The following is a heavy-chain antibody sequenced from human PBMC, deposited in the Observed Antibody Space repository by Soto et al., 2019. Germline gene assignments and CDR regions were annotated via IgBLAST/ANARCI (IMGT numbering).Heavy chain of an antibody. CDR1: GGSMSSGGYY. D-gene: IGHD2-15*01. J-gene: IGHJ4*02. CDR2: IYYSGST. V-gene: IGHV4-31*03. Sequence: KLRHTYTVSGGSMSSGGYYWSWIRQHPGKGLEWIGYIYYSGSTYYNPSLKSRVTISVDTSKNQFSLKLSSVTAADTAVYYCARDRSRDLYSHRGQGSPATVSA. CDR3: ARDRSRDLYSH.